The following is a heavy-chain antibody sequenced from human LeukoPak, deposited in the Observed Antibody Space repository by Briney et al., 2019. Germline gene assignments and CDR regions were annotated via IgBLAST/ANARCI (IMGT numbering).Heavy chain of an antibody. Sequence: GGSLRLSCAASGFTFSSYGMHWVRQAPGKGLEWVAVIWYDGSNKYYADSVKGRFTISRDNSKNTLYLQMNSLRAEDTAVYYCARGGYYDSSGYYKYYFDYRGQGNLVTVSS. CDR3: ARGGYYDSSGYYKYYFDY. CDR1: GFTFSSYG. D-gene: IGHD3-22*01. J-gene: IGHJ4*02. CDR2: IWYDGSNK. V-gene: IGHV3-33*01.